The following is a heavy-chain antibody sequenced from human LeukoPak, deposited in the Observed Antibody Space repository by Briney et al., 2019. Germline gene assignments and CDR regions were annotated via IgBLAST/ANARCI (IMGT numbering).Heavy chain of an antibody. D-gene: IGHD6-13*01. Sequence: GASVKVSCKASAYTFTIYTIHWVRQAPGQRLEWMGWTNAGNGNTRYSQNFQGRVTITRDTSATTAYMELSSLRSEDTAVYYCARTTRSWYEDNDAFDIWGQGTTVTVSS. CDR3: ARTTRSWYEDNDAFDI. CDR1: AYTFTIYT. J-gene: IGHJ3*02. V-gene: IGHV1-3*01. CDR2: TNAGNGNT.